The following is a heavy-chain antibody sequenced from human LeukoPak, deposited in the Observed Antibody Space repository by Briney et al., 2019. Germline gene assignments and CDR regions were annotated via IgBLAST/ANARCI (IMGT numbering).Heavy chain of an antibody. Sequence: GGSLRLSCSASGFPFSSYAMHGVRQAPGKGLEYVSAISDSGGSTYYADSVKGRFTISRDNSKNTLYLQMSSLRAEDTAVYFCVRGYSFGPYGMDVWGQGTTVTVSS. D-gene: IGHD2-15*01. CDR3: VRGYSFGPYGMDV. CDR2: ISDSGGST. CDR1: GFPFSSYA. V-gene: IGHV3-64D*09. J-gene: IGHJ6*02.